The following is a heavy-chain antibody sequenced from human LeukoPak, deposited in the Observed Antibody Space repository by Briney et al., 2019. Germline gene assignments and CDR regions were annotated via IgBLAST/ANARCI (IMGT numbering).Heavy chain of an antibody. D-gene: IGHD6-19*01. CDR1: GYSFTSYW. Sequence: GESLKISCKGSGYSFTSYWIGWVRRMPGKGLEWMGIIFLSDSDASYSPSFQGRVTMSADKSMSTPYLQRSNLKAQDTATYYCARWGGSGWDEGFDYWGQGTLVTVSS. J-gene: IGHJ4*02. V-gene: IGHV5-51*01. CDR2: IFLSDSDA. CDR3: ARWGGSGWDEGFDY.